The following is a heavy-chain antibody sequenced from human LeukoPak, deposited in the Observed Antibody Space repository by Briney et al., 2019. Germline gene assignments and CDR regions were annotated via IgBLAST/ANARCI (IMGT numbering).Heavy chain of an antibody. CDR1: GGSVSSYY. CDR2: IDYRGNT. D-gene: IGHD4-11*01. V-gene: IGHV4-59*02. J-gene: IGHJ4*02. Sequence: PSETLSLTCAVSGGSVSSYYWSWIRQTPGKGLEWIGYIDYRGNTNYNPSLMSRVTISEDTSKNQFSLILTSVTAADTAVYYCARDFLLQSEGLFDYWGQGTLVTVSS. CDR3: ARDFLLQSEGLFDY.